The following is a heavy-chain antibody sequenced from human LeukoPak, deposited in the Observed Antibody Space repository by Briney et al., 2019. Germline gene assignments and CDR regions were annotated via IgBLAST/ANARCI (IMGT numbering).Heavy chain of an antibody. CDR1: GDSVSSNSAA. CDR3: ARSPYSSSWYGYNWFDP. J-gene: IGHJ5*02. CDR2: TYYRSKWYN. Sequence: SQTLSLTCAISGDSVSSNSAAWNWIRQSPSRGLEWLGRTYYRSKWYNDYAVSVQSRITINPDTSNNQFSLQLNSVTPEDTAVYYCARSPYSSSWYGYNWFDPWGQGTRVPVSS. V-gene: IGHV6-1*01. D-gene: IGHD6-13*01.